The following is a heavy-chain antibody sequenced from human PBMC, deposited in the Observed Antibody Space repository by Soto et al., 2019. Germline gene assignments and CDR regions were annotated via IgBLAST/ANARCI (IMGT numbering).Heavy chain of an antibody. V-gene: IGHV1-18*01. CDR3: ARVSYDFWSGYSGAVH. Sequence: QVQLVQSGAEVKKPGASVNVSCKASGYTFTSYGISWVRQAPGQGLEWMGWISAYNGNTNYAQKLQGRVTMTTDTSTSTAYMELRSLRSDDTAVYYCARVSYDFWSGYSGAVHWGQGTLVTVSS. CDR2: ISAYNGNT. J-gene: IGHJ4*02. CDR1: GYTFTSYG. D-gene: IGHD3-3*01.